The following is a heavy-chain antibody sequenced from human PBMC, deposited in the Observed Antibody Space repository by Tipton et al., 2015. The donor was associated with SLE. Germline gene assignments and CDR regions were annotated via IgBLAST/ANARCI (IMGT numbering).Heavy chain of an antibody. CDR2: SNPNGST. CDR3: AREGRYPYYYYYMDV. CDR1: GGSFSGYY. Sequence: TLSLTCAVYGGSFSGYYWSWIRQPPGKGLEWIGESNPNGSTNYNPSLKSRVTISVDTSKNQLSLKLTSVTAADTAVYYCAREGRYPYYYYYMDVWGKGTTVTVSS. V-gene: IGHV4-34*01. D-gene: IGHD2-2*01. J-gene: IGHJ6*03.